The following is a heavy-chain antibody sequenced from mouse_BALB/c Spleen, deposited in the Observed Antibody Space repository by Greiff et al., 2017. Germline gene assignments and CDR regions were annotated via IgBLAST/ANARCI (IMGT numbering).Heavy chain of an antibody. Sequence: DVKLQESGGGLVQPGGSLRLSCATSGFTFTDYYMSWVRQPPGKALEWLGFIRNKANGYTTEYSASVKGRFTISRDNSQSILYLQMNTLRAEDSATYYCARGYGHYFDYWGQGTTLTVSS. D-gene: IGHD1-1*01. CDR2: IRNKANGYTT. V-gene: IGHV7-3*02. CDR3: ARGYGHYFDY. CDR1: GFTFTDYY. J-gene: IGHJ2*01.